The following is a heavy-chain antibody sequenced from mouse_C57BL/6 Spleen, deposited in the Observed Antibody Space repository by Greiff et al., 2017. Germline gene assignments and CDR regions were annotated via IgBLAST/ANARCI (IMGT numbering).Heavy chain of an antibody. D-gene: IGHD1-1*01. Sequence: VQLQQSGAELVRPGTSVKVSCKASGYAFTNYLIEWVKQRPGQGLEWIGVINPGSGGTKYNEKFKGKATLTADKSSSTAYMQLRSLTSEASAVYFCSTVDVCYYVGYAMDYWGQGPSVTVSS. CDR1: GYAFTNYL. J-gene: IGHJ4*01. V-gene: IGHV1-54*01. CDR3: STVDVCYYVGYAMDY. CDR2: INPGSGGT.